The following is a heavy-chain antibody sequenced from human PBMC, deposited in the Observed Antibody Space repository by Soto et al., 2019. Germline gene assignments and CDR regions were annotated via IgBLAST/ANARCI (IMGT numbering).Heavy chain of an antibody. Sequence: SETLSLTCSVSAGSISSDGFYWNWIRQPPGKGLEWIGYIYHSGGTYSRPSLRSRVTISVDTSKNQFTLKLSSVTAADTAVYYCARDRGGYGVFDYWGQGTLVTVSS. CDR2: IYHSGGT. CDR1: AGSISSDGFY. J-gene: IGHJ4*02. CDR3: ARDRGGYGVFDY. D-gene: IGHD5-12*01. V-gene: IGHV4-31*03.